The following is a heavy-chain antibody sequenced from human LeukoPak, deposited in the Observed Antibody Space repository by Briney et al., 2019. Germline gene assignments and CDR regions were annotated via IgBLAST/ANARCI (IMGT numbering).Heavy chain of an antibody. CDR3: ARLGLVGAERNPLDY. J-gene: IGHJ4*02. D-gene: IGHD1-26*01. CDR1: GYSFANYW. CDR2: IYPGDSDT. Sequence: GESLKTSCKGSGYSFANYWIGWVRQMPGKGLERMGIIYPGDSDTRYSPSFQGQVTISADKSIGTAYLQWSSLKASDTAMYYCARLGLVGAERNPLDYWGQGTLVTVSS. V-gene: IGHV5-51*01.